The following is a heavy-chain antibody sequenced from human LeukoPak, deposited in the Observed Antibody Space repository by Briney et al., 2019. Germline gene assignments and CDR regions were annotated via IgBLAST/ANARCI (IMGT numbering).Heavy chain of an antibody. CDR1: GGSISSYY. CDR3: ARDGYSGSDAL. Sequence: SETLSLTCTVSGGSISSYYWSWIRQPAGTALEWIGRIYTSGTITYNLSLKSRVTMSVDTSKNQFSLRLNSVTAADTAVYYCARDGYSGSDALWGQGTLVTVSS. V-gene: IGHV4-4*07. CDR2: IYTSGTI. J-gene: IGHJ4*02. D-gene: IGHD5-12*01.